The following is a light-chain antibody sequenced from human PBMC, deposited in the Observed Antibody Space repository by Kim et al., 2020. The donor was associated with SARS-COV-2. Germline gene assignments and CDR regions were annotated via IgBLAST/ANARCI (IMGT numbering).Light chain of an antibody. V-gene: IGKV3-20*01. CDR1: QTISTSH. CDR3: QQYGTSPEVT. CDR2: GTF. J-gene: IGKJ4*01. Sequence: DIVLTQSPGTLSLSLGERATLSCKTSQTISTSHLAWHQQKPGQAPRLLIYGTFTRATGIPDRFSGSGSGTDFILTISRLEPEDVGVYYCQQYGTSPEVTFGGGTKVDIK.